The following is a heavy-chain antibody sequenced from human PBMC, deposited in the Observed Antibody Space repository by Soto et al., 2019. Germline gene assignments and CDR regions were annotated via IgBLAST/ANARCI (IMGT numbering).Heavy chain of an antibody. CDR2: IIPIFGTA. CDR1: GGTFSSYA. Sequence: QVQLVQSGAEVKKPGSSVKVSCKASGGTFSSYAISWVRQAPGQGLEWMGEIIPIFGTANYAQKFQGRVTITADESTSTAYMELSSXRSEDXAVYXCARDRGPXXGXYPYWFDPWGQGTLVTVSS. V-gene: IGHV1-69*12. D-gene: IGHD3-22*01. J-gene: IGHJ5*02. CDR3: ARDRGPXXGXYPYWFDP.